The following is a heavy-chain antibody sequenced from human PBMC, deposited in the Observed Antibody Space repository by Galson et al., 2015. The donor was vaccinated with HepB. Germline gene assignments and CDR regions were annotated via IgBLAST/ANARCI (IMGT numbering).Heavy chain of an antibody. CDR3: AKEDRSSGWYWGGLGSNYYYMDV. CDR1: GFTFSNYA. V-gene: IGHV3-30*04. J-gene: IGHJ6*03. CDR2: ISYDGSNK. Sequence: SLRLSCAASGFTFSNYAMNWVRQAPGKGLEWVAVISYDGSNKKYADSVQGRFTISRDNSDNTLYLQMKSLRPEDTAVYYCAKEDRSSGWYWGGLGSNYYYMDVWGKGTTVTVSS. D-gene: IGHD6-19*01.